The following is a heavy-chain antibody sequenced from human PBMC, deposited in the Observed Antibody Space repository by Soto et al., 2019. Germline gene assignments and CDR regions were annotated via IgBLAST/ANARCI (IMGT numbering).Heavy chain of an antibody. J-gene: IGHJ6*02. CDR3: AREAPDCTSATCPKFYDMDV. CDR2: IIPILNSP. Sequence: QVQLVQSGAEVKKPGSSVKVSCKASGGTFGSYAITWVRRAPGQGLEWLGGIIPILNSPAYAQKFQARVVITADEVSNTAYMELNSLRVDDTAVYYCAREAPDCTSATCPKFYDMDVWGQGTTVTVAS. D-gene: IGHD2-21*01. CDR1: GGTFGSYA. V-gene: IGHV1-69*01.